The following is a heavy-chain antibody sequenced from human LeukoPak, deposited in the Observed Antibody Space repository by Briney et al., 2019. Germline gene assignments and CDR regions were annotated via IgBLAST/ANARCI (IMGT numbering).Heavy chain of an antibody. CDR2: IYSGGST. CDR3: ARSGDYALRFTI. V-gene: IGHV3-53*01. CDR1: GFTVSSNY. Sequence: GGSLRLSCAASGFTVSSNYMSWVRQAPGKGLEWVSVIYSGGSTYYADSVKGRFTISRDNSKNTLYLQMNSLRAEDTAVYYCARSGDYALRFTIWGQGTMVTVSS. D-gene: IGHD4-17*01. J-gene: IGHJ3*02.